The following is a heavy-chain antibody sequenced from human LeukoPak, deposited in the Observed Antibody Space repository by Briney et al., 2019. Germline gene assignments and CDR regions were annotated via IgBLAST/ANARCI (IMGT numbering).Heavy chain of an antibody. V-gene: IGHV4-31*03. J-gene: IGHJ3*02. Sequence: SQTLSLTCTVSGGSISSGGYYWSWIRQHPGKGLEWIGYIYYSGSTNYNPSLKSRVTISVDTSKNQFSLKLSSVTAADTAVYYCARGLSSGYYLGRAFDIWGQGTMVTVSS. D-gene: IGHD3-22*01. CDR2: IYYSGST. CDR1: GGSISSGGYY. CDR3: ARGLSSGYYLGRAFDI.